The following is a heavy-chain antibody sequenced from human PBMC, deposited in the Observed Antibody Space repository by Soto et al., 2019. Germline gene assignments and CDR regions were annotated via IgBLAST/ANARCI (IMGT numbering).Heavy chain of an antibody. J-gene: IGHJ6*02. D-gene: IGHD5-18*01. V-gene: IGHV1-69*06. CDR2: IIPIFGTA. CDR1: GGTFSSYA. CDR3: AREGGYSYGDYYYYGMDV. Sequence: SVKVSCKASGGTFSSYAISWVRQAPGQGLEWMGGIIPIFGTANYAQKFQGRVTITADKSTSTAYMELSSLRSEDTAVYYCAREGGYSYGDYYYYGMDVWGQGTTVTVSS.